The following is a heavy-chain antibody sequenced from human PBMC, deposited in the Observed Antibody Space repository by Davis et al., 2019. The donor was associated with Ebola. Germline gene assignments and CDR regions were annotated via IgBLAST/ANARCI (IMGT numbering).Heavy chain of an antibody. J-gene: IGHJ4*02. Sequence: PSETLSLTCTVSGGSISSGDYYWSWIRQHPGKGLEWIGYIYYSGSTYYNPSLKSRVTISVDTSKNQFSLKLSSVTAADTAVYYCARVRGYSYGPRYYFDYWGQGTLVTVSS. V-gene: IGHV4-31*03. CDR2: IYYSGST. CDR1: GGSISSGDYY. CDR3: ARVRGYSYGPRYYFDY. D-gene: IGHD5-18*01.